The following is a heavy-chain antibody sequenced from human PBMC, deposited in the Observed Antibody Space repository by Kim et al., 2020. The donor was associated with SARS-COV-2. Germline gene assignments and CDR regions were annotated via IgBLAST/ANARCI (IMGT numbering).Heavy chain of an antibody. CDR3: AKVSTDYPGSGNRARFDY. D-gene: IGHD3-10*01. CDR1: GFTFSTYA. V-gene: IGHV3-23*01. CDR2: ITGGGGNT. J-gene: IGHJ4*02. Sequence: GGSLRLSCTASGFTFSTYAMRWVRQAPGKGLEWVSAITGGGGNTYDADSVKGRFTISRDNSKNTLFLQMNSLRAEDTAVYYCAKVSTDYPGSGNRARFDYWGEGTLVTVSS.